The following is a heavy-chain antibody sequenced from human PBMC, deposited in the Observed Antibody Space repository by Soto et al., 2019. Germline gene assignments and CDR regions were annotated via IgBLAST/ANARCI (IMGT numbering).Heavy chain of an antibody. D-gene: IGHD1-1*01. V-gene: IGHV1-46*01. Sequence: QVQLVQSGTEVKKPGASVKVSCKASGYTFTSHYIHWVRQAPGQGLEWMGIINPNTGSTSSTQRFRDRLSLDRDTSTSTVYMELSSLGSEDTAVYFCARDTNAALTFHYYGMDVWGQGTTVTVSS. CDR1: GYTFTSHY. CDR3: ARDTNAALTFHYYGMDV. CDR2: INPNTGST. J-gene: IGHJ6*02.